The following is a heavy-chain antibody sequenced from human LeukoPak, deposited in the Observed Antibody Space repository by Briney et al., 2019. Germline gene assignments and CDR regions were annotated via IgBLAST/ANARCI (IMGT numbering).Heavy chain of an antibody. CDR2: IYYSGST. D-gene: IGHD6-13*01. J-gene: IGHJ4*02. CDR3: ARARSSWYPYFDY. Sequence: PSETLSLTRTVSGGSISSGGYHWSWIRQHPGKGLEWIGHIYYSGSTYYNPSLKSRVTISVDTSKNQFSLKLSSVTAADTAVYYCARARSSWYPYFDYWGQGTLVTVSS. CDR1: GGSISSGGYH. V-gene: IGHV4-31*03.